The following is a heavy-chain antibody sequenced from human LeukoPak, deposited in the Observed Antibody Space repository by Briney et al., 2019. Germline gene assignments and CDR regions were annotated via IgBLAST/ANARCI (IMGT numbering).Heavy chain of an antibody. CDR1: GFTFSSYA. CDR3: ARRGESTSYGDYRFDY. J-gene: IGHJ4*02. V-gene: IGHV3-23*01. Sequence: SGGSLRLSCATSGFTFSSYAMSWVRQAPGRGLEWVSAISGSSGLTYYADSVKGRFTISRDNSKNTLFLQMNSLRAEDTAAYYCARRGESTSYGDYRFDYWGQGTLVTVSS. D-gene: IGHD4-17*01. CDR2: ISGSSGLT.